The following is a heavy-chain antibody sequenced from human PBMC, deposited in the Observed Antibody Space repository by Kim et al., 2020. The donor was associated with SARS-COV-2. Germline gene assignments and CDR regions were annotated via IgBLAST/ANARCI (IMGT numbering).Heavy chain of an antibody. D-gene: IGHD3-10*01. CDR3: TPALSMVRGVIDY. Sequence: GGSLRLSCAASGFTFSNAWMSWVRQAPGKGLEWVGRIKSKTDGGSTDYAAPVKGRFTISRDDSKNTLYLQMNRLKTEDTAVNYCTPALSMVRGVIDYWGQGTLVTVSS. CDR2: IKSKTDGGST. V-gene: IGHV3-15*01. J-gene: IGHJ4*02. CDR1: GFTFSNAW.